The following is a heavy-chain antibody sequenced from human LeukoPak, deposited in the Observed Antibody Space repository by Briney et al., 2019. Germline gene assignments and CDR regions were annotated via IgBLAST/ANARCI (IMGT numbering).Heavy chain of an antibody. Sequence: GGSLRLSCAASGFTFSSYAMSWVRQAPGKGLEWVSAISGSGGSTYYTDSVKGRFTISRDNSKNTLYLQMNSLRAEDTAVYYCAKDPAAYYDSSAYKRYFDYWGQGTLVTVSS. J-gene: IGHJ4*02. CDR1: GFTFSSYA. CDR3: AKDPAAYYDSSAYKRYFDY. D-gene: IGHD3-22*01. CDR2: ISGSGGST. V-gene: IGHV3-23*01.